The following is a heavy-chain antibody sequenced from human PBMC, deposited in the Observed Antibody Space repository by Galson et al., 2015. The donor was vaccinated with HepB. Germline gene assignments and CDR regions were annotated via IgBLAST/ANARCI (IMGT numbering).Heavy chain of an antibody. CDR3: ARHSTHDYGDYDWFDP. J-gene: IGHJ5*02. CDR1: GGSISSSSYY. V-gene: IGHV4-39*01. CDR2: IYYSGST. Sequence: SETLSLTCTVSGGSISSSSYYWGWIRQPPGEGLEWIGSIYYSGSTYYNPSLKSRVTISVDTSKNQFSLKLSSVTAADTAVYYCARHSTHDYGDYDWFDPWGQGTLVTVSS. D-gene: IGHD4-17*01.